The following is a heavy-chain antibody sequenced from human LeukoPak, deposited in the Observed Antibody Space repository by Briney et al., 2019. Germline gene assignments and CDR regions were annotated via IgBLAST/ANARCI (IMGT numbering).Heavy chain of an antibody. D-gene: IGHD5-12*01. Sequence: PSQTLSLTCAVSGGSISSGGYSWSWIRQPPGKGLEWIGYIYHSGSTYYNPSLKSRVTISVDTSGSQFSLNLSSVTAADTAVYFCARRSRSGYFLDSWGQGTLVTVSS. CDR2: IYHSGST. J-gene: IGHJ4*02. V-gene: IGHV4-30-2*01. CDR3: ARRSRSGYFLDS. CDR1: GGSISSGGYS.